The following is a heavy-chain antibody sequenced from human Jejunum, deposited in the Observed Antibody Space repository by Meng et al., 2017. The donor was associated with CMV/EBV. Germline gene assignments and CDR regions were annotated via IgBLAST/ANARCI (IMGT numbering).Heavy chain of an antibody. CDR1: YTFTRDA. D-gene: IGHD6-13*01. CDR2: INPNSGVT. J-gene: IGHJ2*01. V-gene: IGHV1-2*06. CDR3: ARPLIVATAPGDWYFDL. Sequence: YTFTRDAMNWVRQAPGQGLEYMGRINPNSGVTNYAQKFQGRVTMTRDTSISTAYMELSRLTSDDTAVYYCARPLIVATAPGDWYFDLWGRGTLVTVSS.